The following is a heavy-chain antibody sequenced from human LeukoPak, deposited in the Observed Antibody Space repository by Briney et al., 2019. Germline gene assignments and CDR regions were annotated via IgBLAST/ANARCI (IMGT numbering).Heavy chain of an antibody. CDR3: ARAGSHWHYVY. D-gene: IGHD3-10*01. J-gene: IGHJ4*02. CDR1: GFTFSSYA. Sequence: GGSLRLSCAASGFTFSSYAMSWVRQSPTKGLEWVANIKQDGSERYYVDSVEGRFTISRDNAKNSLSLQMNNLRVEDTAVYYCARAGSHWHYVYWGQGTVVTVSS. V-gene: IGHV3-7*01. CDR2: IKQDGSER.